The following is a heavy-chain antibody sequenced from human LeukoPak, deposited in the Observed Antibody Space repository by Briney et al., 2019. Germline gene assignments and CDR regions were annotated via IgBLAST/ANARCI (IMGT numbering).Heavy chain of an antibody. Sequence: GASVKVSCKASGYTFTGYYMHWVRQAPGQGLEWIGWINPNSGGTNYEHKFQGRVTMTRETSISTAYMELSRLRSDDTAVYYCARDGGGSGYDFDYWGQRTLVTVSS. CDR3: ARDGGGSGYDFDY. V-gene: IGHV1-2*02. CDR2: INPNSGGT. D-gene: IGHD5-12*01. J-gene: IGHJ4*02. CDR1: GYTFTGYY.